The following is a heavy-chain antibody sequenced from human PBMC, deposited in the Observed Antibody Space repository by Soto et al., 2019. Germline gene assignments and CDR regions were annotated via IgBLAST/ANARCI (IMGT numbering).Heavy chain of an antibody. CDR3: ARDPAVVVTAVDAFDI. J-gene: IGHJ3*02. V-gene: IGHV3-30-3*01. CDR1: GFTFSSYA. Sequence: QVQLVESGGGVVQPGRSLRLSCAASGFTFSSYAMHWVRQAPGKGLEWVAVISYDGSNKYYADSVKGRFTISRDNSKNTLYLQMNSLRAEDTAVYYCARDPAVVVTAVDAFDIWGQGTMVTVSS. D-gene: IGHD2-21*02. CDR2: ISYDGSNK.